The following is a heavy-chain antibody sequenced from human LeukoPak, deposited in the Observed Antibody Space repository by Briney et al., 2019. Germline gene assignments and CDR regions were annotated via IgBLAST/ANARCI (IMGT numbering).Heavy chain of an antibody. D-gene: IGHD3-3*01. Sequence: ASVKVSCKASGYTFTSYGISWVRQAPGQGLEWMGWISAYNGNTNYAQKLQGRVTTTTDTSTSTAYMELRSLRSDDTAVYYCARSSLYYDLNWFDPWGQGTLVTVSS. J-gene: IGHJ5*02. V-gene: IGHV1-18*01. CDR3: ARSSLYYDLNWFDP. CDR2: ISAYNGNT. CDR1: GYTFTSYG.